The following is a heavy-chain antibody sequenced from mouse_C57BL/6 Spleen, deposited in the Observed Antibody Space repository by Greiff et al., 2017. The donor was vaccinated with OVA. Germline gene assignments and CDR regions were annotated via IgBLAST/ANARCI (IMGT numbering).Heavy chain of an antibody. CDR1: GFTFSDYG. CDR3: ARGGRGYYFAMGY. Sequence: EVKVEESGGGLVKPGGSLKLSCAASGFTFSDYGMHWVRQAPEQGLEWVAYISRGSSTIYYADTVKGRFTLSRDNAYNTPFLQLPSLRSEDTAMYDCARGGRGYYFAMGYWGQGPSVTVSS. V-gene: IGHV5-17*01. D-gene: IGHD3-3*01. J-gene: IGHJ4*01. CDR2: ISRGSSTI.